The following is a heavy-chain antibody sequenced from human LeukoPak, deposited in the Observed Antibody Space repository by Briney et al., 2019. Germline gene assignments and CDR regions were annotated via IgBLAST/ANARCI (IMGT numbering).Heavy chain of an antibody. D-gene: IGHD6-13*01. V-gene: IGHV4-34*01. CDR3: ATYSSSWDLGYFDL. Sequence: SETLSLTCAVYGGAFTNYYWSWIRQPPGKGPEWIGEINHSGSGNYNPSLKPRLMMSVDTSKSQISLRLTSVTAADTAVYYCATYSSSWDLGYFDLWGRGTLVTVSS. J-gene: IGHJ2*01. CDR2: INHSGSG. CDR1: GGAFTNYY.